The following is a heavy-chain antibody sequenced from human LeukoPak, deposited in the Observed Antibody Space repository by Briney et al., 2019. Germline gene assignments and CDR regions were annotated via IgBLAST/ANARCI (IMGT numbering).Heavy chain of an antibody. CDR2: ISSSSSYI. V-gene: IGHV3-21*01. J-gene: IGHJ6*02. D-gene: IGHD2-8*01. Sequence: PGESLTLSCAASGFTFSSYSMNWLRQAPGKGLEWVSSISSSSSYIYYADPVKGRFTISRDNAKNSLYLQMNGLRAEDTAVYYCARGSPYDGMDVWGQGTTVTVSS. CDR1: GFTFSSYS. CDR3: ARGSPYDGMDV.